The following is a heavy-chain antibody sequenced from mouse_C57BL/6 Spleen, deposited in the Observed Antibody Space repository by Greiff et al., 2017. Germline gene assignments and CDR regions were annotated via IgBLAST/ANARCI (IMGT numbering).Heavy chain of an antibody. CDR3: ARRNYYSSSYVYFDY. Sequence: VQLQQPGAELVKPGASVKLSCKASGYTFTSYWMHWVKQRPGQGLEWIGMIHPNSGSTNYNEKFKSKATLTVDKSSSTAYMQLSSLSSEDSAVYCCARRNYYSSSYVYFDYWGQGTTLTVSS. CDR1: GYTFTSYW. J-gene: IGHJ2*01. CDR2: IHPNSGST. V-gene: IGHV1-64*01. D-gene: IGHD1-1*01.